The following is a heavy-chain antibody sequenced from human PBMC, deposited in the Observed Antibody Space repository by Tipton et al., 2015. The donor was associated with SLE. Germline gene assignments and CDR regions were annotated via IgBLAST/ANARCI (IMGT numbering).Heavy chain of an antibody. J-gene: IGHJ4*02. CDR2: IYYSGST. CDR3: AREITTDGRDY. CDR1: GGSISSSSYY. D-gene: IGHD1-26*01. Sequence: LRLSCTVSGGSISSSSYYWGWIRQPPGKGLEWIGSIYYSGSTYYNPSLKSRVTISVDTSKNQFSLKLSSVTAADTAVYYCAREITTDGRDYWGQGTLVTVSS. V-gene: IGHV4-39*07.